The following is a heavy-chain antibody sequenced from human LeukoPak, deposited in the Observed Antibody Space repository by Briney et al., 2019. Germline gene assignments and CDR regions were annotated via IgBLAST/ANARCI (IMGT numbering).Heavy chain of an antibody. CDR3: AKTPPYSGYEAHFDY. J-gene: IGHJ4*02. Sequence: PGGSLRLSCAASGFTFSSYAMSWVRQAPGKGLEWVSAISGSGGSTYYADPVKGRFTISRDNSKNTLYLQMNSLRAEDTAVYYCAKTPPYSGYEAHFDYWGQGTLVTVSS. CDR2: ISGSGGST. CDR1: GFTFSSYA. D-gene: IGHD5-12*01. V-gene: IGHV3-23*01.